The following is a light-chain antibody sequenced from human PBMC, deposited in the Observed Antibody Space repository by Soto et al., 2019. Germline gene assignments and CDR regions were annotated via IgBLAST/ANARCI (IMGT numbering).Light chain of an antibody. J-gene: IGLJ1*01. Sequence: VLTQPPSVSGAPGQRVTISCTGSSSNIGAGYDVHWYQQLPGTAPKLLIYGNSNRPSGVPDRFSGSKSGTSASLAITGLQAEDEADYYCQSYDSSLSGSGVFGTGTKLTVL. CDR1: SSNIGAGYD. CDR2: GNS. V-gene: IGLV1-40*01. CDR3: QSYDSSLSGSGV.